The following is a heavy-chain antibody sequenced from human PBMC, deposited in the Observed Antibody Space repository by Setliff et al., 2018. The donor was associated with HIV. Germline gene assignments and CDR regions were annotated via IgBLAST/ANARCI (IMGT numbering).Heavy chain of an antibody. V-gene: IGHV3-33*08. D-gene: IGHD3-3*01. CDR2: IWFDGDIK. Sequence: GGSLRLSCTVSGFTFNTYDMHWVRQAPGRGLEWVAVIWFDGDIKYYADSVKGRFTISRDNSNSTLYLQMNSLRVEDTAVYCCGIRISISVIWTFDYWGQGMLVTVPQ. CDR3: GIRISISVIWTFDY. CDR1: GFTFNTYD. J-gene: IGHJ4*02.